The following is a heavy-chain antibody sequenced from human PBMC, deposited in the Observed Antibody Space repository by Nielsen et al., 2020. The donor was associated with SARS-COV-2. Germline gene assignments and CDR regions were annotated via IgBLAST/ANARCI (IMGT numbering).Heavy chain of an antibody. CDR3: AKAFRSSDWVRAATDI. CDR1: GFSFTTYA. J-gene: IGHJ4*02. V-gene: IGHV3-23*01. D-gene: IGHD6-19*01. CDR2: PIGSGGRT. Sequence: RGSLRLSCAASGFSFTTYAISCVRPAQGKWLGWVSAPIGSGGRTHYAVSVEGRFIISRDNSKNTLYLQMNSQRAEDMAVYYCAKAFRSSDWVRAATDIWGQGTLVTVSS.